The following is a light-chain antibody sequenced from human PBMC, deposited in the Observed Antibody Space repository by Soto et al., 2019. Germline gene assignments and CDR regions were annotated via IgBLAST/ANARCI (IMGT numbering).Light chain of an antibody. Sequence: DNQLTQSPSSLSASVGDRVTITCRTSQSINSYLNWYQQEPGKAPKFLIYAASSLQSGVPSRFSGSGSGTDFTLTISSLQPEDFATYYCQQSYSTPTTFGQGTRLE. CDR2: AAS. V-gene: IGKV1-39*01. J-gene: IGKJ5*01. CDR1: QSINSY. CDR3: QQSYSTPTT.